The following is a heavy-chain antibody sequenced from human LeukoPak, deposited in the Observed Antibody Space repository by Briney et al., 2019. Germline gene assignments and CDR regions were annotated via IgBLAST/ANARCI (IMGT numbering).Heavy chain of an antibody. CDR3: AREDWLLHYFDS. CDR2: ISWNSGSI. CDR1: GFTFDDYA. D-gene: IGHD3-9*01. Sequence: GGSLRLSCAASGFTFDDYAMHWVRQAPGKGLEWVSGISWNSGSIGYADSVKGRFTISRDNAKNSLYLQMNSLRAEDTAVYYCAREDWLLHYFDSWGQGTLVTVSS. V-gene: IGHV3-9*01. J-gene: IGHJ4*02.